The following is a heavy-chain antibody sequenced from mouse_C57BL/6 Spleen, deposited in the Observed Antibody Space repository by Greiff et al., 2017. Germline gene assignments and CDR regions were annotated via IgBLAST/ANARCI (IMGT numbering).Heavy chain of an antibody. D-gene: IGHD2-3*01. J-gene: IGHJ2*01. CDR2: INPGSGGI. CDR1: GFAFTNYL. V-gene: IGHV1-54*01. CDR3: AREGDYDGYFD. Sequence: VQLQQSGAELVRPGTSVKVSCTASGFAFTNYLIAWVHQRPGQGLEWIALINPGSGGIYYNETFKGQTTLTEDKSTSTAYMQRSRLTSEDSAVYFCAREGDYDGYFDWGQGTTLTVSS.